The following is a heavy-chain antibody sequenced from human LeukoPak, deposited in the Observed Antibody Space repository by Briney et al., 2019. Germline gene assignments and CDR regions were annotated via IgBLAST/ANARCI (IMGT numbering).Heavy chain of an antibody. CDR2: ISGSGGST. Sequence: GGSLRLSFAASGFTFSSYAMHWVRQAPGKGLEWVSAISGSGGSTYYADSVKGRFTISRDNSKNTLYLQMNSLRAEDTAVYYCAKDNYYYDPMDAFDIWGQGTMVTVPS. V-gene: IGHV3-23*01. J-gene: IGHJ3*02. D-gene: IGHD3-22*01. CDR1: GFTFSSYA. CDR3: AKDNYYYDPMDAFDI.